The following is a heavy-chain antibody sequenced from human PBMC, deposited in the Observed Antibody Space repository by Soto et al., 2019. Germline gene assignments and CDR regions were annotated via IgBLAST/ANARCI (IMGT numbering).Heavy chain of an antibody. CDR1: GGSFSGYY. J-gene: IGHJ6*02. Sequence: SSETLSLTCAVYGGSFSGYYLSWIRQPPGKGLEWIGEINHSGSTNYNPSLKSRVTISVDTSKNQFSLKLNSVTAADTAVYYCARDLWGYCGTDCYPLDVWGQGTTVTVSS. CDR3: ARDLWGYCGTDCYPLDV. D-gene: IGHD2-21*02. V-gene: IGHV4-34*01. CDR2: INHSGST.